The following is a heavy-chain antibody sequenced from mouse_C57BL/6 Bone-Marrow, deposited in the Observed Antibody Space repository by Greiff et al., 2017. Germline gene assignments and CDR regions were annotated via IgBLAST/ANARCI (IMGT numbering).Heavy chain of an antibody. V-gene: IGHV14-1*01. CDR2: IDPEDGDT. Sequence: EVKLVESGAELVRPGASVKLSCTASGFNIKDYYMHWVKQRPEQGLEWIGRIDPEDGDTEYAPKFQGKATMTADTSSNTAYLQLSSLTSEDTAVYYCTTRYYGSSYDWYFDVWGTGTTVTVSS. D-gene: IGHD1-1*01. CDR1: GFNIKDYY. CDR3: TTRYYGSSYDWYFDV. J-gene: IGHJ1*03.